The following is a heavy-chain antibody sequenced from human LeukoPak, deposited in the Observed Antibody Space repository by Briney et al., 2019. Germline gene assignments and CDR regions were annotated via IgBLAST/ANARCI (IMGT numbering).Heavy chain of an antibody. Sequence: PGGSLRLSCAASGFTFSSYAMSWVRQAPGKGPEWVSAISGSGGSTYYADSVKGRFTISRDNSKNTLYLQMNSLRAEDTAVYYCAKDIGSSSRPFDYWGQGTLVTVSS. J-gene: IGHJ4*02. D-gene: IGHD6-13*01. CDR3: AKDIGSSSRPFDY. CDR1: GFTFSSYA. CDR2: ISGSGGST. V-gene: IGHV3-23*01.